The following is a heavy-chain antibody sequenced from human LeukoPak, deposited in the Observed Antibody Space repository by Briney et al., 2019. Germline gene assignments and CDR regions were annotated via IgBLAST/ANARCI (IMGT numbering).Heavy chain of an antibody. CDR2: IYYSGST. J-gene: IGHJ4*02. Sequence: SQTLSLTCTVSGGSISSGGYYWSWIRQPPGKGLEWIGYIYYSGSTNYNPSLKSRVTISVDTSKNQFSLKLSSVTAADTAVYYCASQYPPGYAIDYWGQGTLVTVSS. V-gene: IGHV4-61*08. D-gene: IGHD5-18*01. CDR3: ASQYPPGYAIDY. CDR1: GGSISSGGYY.